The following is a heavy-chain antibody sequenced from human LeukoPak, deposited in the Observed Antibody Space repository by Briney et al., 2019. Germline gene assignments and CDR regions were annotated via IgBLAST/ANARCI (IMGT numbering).Heavy chain of an antibody. CDR3: ARAPGGFHGDYSPIAY. D-gene: IGHD4-17*01. V-gene: IGHV3-30*09. Sequence: GGSLRLSCAASGFTFSSYAMHWVRQAPGKGLQWLALTSDDGSTKYYADSVKGRFAISRDNSQNTLYLQMNSLRADETAIYYCARAPGGFHGDYSPIAYWGQGTLVTVSS. J-gene: IGHJ4*02. CDR1: GFTFSSYA. CDR2: TSDDGSTK.